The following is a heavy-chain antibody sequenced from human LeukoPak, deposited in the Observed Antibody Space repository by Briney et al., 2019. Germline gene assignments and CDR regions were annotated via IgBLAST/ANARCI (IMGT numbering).Heavy chain of an antibody. V-gene: IGHV3-48*02. J-gene: IGHJ4*02. CDR3: ARDTGRAGYTYDY. CDR1: GFSLSSYS. Sequence: GGSLTLSCVASGFSLSSYSMNWVRRAPGKGLEWVSYISSGSSTIYYADSVKGRFTISRDNAKNSLYLQMNSLRDEDTAVYYCARDTGRAGYTYDYWGQGNLVSVSS. D-gene: IGHD5-24*01. CDR2: ISSGSSTI.